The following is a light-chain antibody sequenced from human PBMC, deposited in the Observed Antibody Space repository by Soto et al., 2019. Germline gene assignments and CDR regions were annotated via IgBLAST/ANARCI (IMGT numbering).Light chain of an antibody. CDR1: QGISSY. V-gene: IGKV1-8*01. CDR3: QQYYSYPRT. CDR2: AAS. J-gene: IGKJ1*01. Sequence: AIRMTQSPSSFSASTGDRVTITCRASQGISSYLAWYQQKPGKAPKLLIYAASPLQSGVPSRFRGSGSGTDFTLTISCLTSEDFATYYCQQYYSYPRTCGQGTKVEIK.